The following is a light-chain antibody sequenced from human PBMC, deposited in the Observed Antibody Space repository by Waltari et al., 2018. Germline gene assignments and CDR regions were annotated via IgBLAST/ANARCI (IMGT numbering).Light chain of an antibody. V-gene: IGKV1-39*01. J-gene: IGKJ2*01. Sequence: DIKMTQSPSSLSASVGDRVTITCRASQSMSSYLNWYQQKPGKAPKLLIYAASSLQSGVPSRFSGSGSGTDFTLTISSLQPEDFATYYCQQSYSTLYTFGQGTKLEIK. CDR3: QQSYSTLYT. CDR1: QSMSSY. CDR2: AAS.